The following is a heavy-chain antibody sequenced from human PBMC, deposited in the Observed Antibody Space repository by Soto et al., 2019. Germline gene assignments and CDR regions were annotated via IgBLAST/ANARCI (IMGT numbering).Heavy chain of an antibody. CDR3: ATARYSNYAMDV. V-gene: IGHV5-51*01. D-gene: IGHD4-4*01. CDR2: IYPGDSDT. CDR1: GYSFTTYW. Sequence: HGESLKISCQGSGYSFTTYWLAWVRQMPGKGLEWMGIIYPGDSDTRYSPSFQGQVNFSADKSITTAYLQWSSLKASDTAIYYCATARYSNYAMDVWGQGTTVTV. J-gene: IGHJ6*02.